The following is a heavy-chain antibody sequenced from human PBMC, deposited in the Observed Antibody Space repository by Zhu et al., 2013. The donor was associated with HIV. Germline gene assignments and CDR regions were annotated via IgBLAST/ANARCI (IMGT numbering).Heavy chain of an antibody. CDR3: AGPLNDFWSGLGY. J-gene: IGHJ4*02. V-gene: IGHV1-18*01. CDR2: INPESGGT. CDR1: GHTFTTYG. Sequence: QVQLVQSGAEMKKPGASVKVSCKASGHTFTTYGITWVRQAPGQGLEWMGWINPESGGTNLAKKFQGRVVMTRDTSTTTAYMEVNRLRSDDTAVYYCAGPLNDFWSGLGYWGQGTLVTVSS. D-gene: IGHD3-3*01.